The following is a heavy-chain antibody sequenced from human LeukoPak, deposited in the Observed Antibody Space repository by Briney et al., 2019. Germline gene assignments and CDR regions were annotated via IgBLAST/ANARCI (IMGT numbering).Heavy chain of an antibody. CDR2: VNPNSGKS. D-gene: IGHD3/OR15-3a*01. V-gene: IGHV1-8*01. Sequence: ASVKVSCKASGYTFNSYDIKWVRQATGQGLEWMGWVNPNSGKSGYAQKFQGRVTMTRNTSISTAYMELSSLRSEDTAVYYCSSNVKLDWLFPTPNYFDYWGQGTLVTVSS. CDR3: SSNVKLDWLFPTPNYFDY. J-gene: IGHJ4*02. CDR1: GYTFNSYD.